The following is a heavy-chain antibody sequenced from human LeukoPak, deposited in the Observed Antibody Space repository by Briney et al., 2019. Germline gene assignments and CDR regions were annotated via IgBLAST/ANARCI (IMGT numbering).Heavy chain of an antibody. CDR3: TTEDF. V-gene: IGHV3-15*01. CDR1: GFTYSTAR. J-gene: IGHJ3*01. Sequence: PGGSLRLSCVGSGFTYSTARMIWVRQAPGKGLEWVGRVKTNAEGGTIDYAAPVKGRFTITRDDSRNTVHLQMNSLKIEDTAAYYCTTEDFWGQGTLVTVSS. CDR2: VKTNAEGGTI. D-gene: IGHD3/OR15-3a*01.